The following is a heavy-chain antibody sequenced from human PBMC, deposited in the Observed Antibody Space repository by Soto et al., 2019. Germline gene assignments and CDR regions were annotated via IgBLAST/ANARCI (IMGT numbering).Heavy chain of an antibody. D-gene: IGHD6-13*01. Sequence: EVKLVESGGELVQPGGSLRLSCAASGFTFSTYSMNWVRQAAGKGLEWVSYISSRSYTIYYVDSVKGRFTISRDNAKNSLYLQMNSLRDEDTAVYYCARGGSSSDNGMDVWGQGTTVTVSS. J-gene: IGHJ6*02. CDR3: ARGGSSSDNGMDV. V-gene: IGHV3-48*02. CDR2: ISSRSYTI. CDR1: GFTFSTYS.